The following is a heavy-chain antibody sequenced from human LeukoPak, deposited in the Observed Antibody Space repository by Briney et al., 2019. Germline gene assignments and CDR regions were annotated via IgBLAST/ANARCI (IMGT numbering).Heavy chain of an antibody. V-gene: IGHV3-74*01. CDR2: INSDGSST. D-gene: IGHD6-13*01. CDR3: AREGQSSYVDC. CDR1: GFTFSSYG. Sequence: HPGGSLRLSCAASGFTFSSYGMQWVRQAPGKGLVWVSRINSDGSSTGYADSVKGRFTISRDNAKNTLYLQMNSLRAEDTAVYYCAREGQSSYVDCWGQGTLVTVSS. J-gene: IGHJ4*02.